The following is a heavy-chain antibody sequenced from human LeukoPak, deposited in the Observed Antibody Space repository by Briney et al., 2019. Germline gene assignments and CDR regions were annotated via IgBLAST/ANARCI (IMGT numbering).Heavy chain of an antibody. J-gene: IGHJ4*02. D-gene: IGHD6-13*01. V-gene: IGHV3-30-3*01. CDR3: ARIAAAFDY. CDR2: ISYDGSNK. Sequence: GGSLRLSWAASGFTFSSYAMHWVRQAPGKGLEWVAVISYDGSNKSYADSVKGRFTIPRDNSKNTLYLQMNSLRAEDTAVYYCARIAAAFDYWGQGTLVTVSS. CDR1: GFTFSSYA.